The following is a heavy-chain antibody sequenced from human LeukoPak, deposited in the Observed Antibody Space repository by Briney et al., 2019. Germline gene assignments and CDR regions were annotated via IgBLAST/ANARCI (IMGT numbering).Heavy chain of an antibody. D-gene: IGHD5-18*01. J-gene: IGHJ5*01. CDR2: IYTSGST. V-gene: IGHV4-4*07. Sequence: SETLSLTWTVSGGPISSYYWSWIRQPAGKGLEWIGRIYTSGSTNYNSSLKSRVTMSVDTSKNQFSLKLSSVTAADTAVYYCAREGVDTAMVTWFDYWGQGTLVTVSS. CDR1: GGPISSYY. CDR3: AREGVDTAMVTWFDY.